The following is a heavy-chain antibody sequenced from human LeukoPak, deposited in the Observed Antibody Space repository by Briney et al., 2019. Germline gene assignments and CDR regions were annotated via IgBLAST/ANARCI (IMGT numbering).Heavy chain of an antibody. D-gene: IGHD4-17*01. V-gene: IGHV4-34*01. CDR1: GGSFSGYY. CDR2: INHSGST. J-gene: IGHJ3*02. Sequence: SETLSLTCAVYGGSFSGYYWSWIRQPPGKGLEWIGEINHSGSTNYNPSLKSRVTISVDTSKNQFSLELSSVTAADTAVYYCARGPNNYGDYYRLGAFDIWGQGTMVTVSS. CDR3: ARGPNNYGDYYRLGAFDI.